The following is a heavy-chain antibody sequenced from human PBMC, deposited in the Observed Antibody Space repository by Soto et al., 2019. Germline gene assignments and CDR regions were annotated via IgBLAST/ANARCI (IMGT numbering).Heavy chain of an antibody. Sequence: GAAVKVSCKAPGFIFPSSSVQWVRQARGQRREWIGWITVGTGNTNYAQKFPERVTITRDICTSAAYMELSNPRSEDTAVYYCAAGDSCDYYGGWGQGTQVTVSS. CDR1: GFIFPSSS. D-gene: IGHD3-22*01. CDR3: AAGDSCDYYGG. J-gene: IGHJ4*02. CDR2: ITVGTGNT. V-gene: IGHV1-58*01.